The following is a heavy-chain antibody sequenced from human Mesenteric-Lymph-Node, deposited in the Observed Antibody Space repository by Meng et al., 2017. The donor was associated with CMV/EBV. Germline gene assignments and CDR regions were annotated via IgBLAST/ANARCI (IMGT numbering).Heavy chain of an antibody. Sequence: GGSLRLSCAASGFTFSNYAMNWVRQAPGKGLEWVSVIYRGDSSTYYGDSVKGRFTISRDDAKNTLYLQMNSLRADDTAVYYCALTWGSSANWFDPWGQGTLVTVSS. V-gene: IGHV3-23*03. D-gene: IGHD2-2*01. CDR1: GFTFSNYA. CDR3: ALTWGSSANWFDP. CDR2: IYRGDSST. J-gene: IGHJ5*02.